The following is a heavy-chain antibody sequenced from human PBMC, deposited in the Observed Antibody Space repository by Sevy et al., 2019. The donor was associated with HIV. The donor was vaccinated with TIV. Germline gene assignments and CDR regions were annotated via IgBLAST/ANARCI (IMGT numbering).Heavy chain of an antibody. CDR3: ALFTFGGVIAFDY. CDR1: GFTFSSYW. J-gene: IGHJ4*02. D-gene: IGHD3-16*02. CDR2: INSDGSST. V-gene: IGHV3-74*01. Sequence: GGSLRLSCAASGFTFSSYWMHWVRQAPGKGLVWVSRINSDGSSTSYADSVKGRFTISIDNAKNTLYLQMNSLRAEDTAVYYCALFTFGGVIAFDYWGQGTLVTVSS.